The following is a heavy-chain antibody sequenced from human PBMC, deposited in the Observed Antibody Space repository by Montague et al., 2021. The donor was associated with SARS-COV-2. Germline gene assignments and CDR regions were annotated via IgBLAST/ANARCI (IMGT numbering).Heavy chain of an antibody. J-gene: IGHJ4*02. D-gene: IGHD3-22*01. Sequence: SETLSLTCAVYGGSFGDDHWSWIRQPPGKGLEWIGDIKQIGSTNYNPSLKSRGTISVGTTKNQFSLKMTSVTAAETTVYFCARGHPSVSMIVVVFTSASYYFDYWGQGAQVTVSS. V-gene: IGHV4-34*01. CDR2: IKQIGST. CDR3: ARGHPSVSMIVVVFTSASYYFDY. CDR1: GGSFGDDH.